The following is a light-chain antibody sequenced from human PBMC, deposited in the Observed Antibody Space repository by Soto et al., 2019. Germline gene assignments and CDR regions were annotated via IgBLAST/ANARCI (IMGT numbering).Light chain of an antibody. CDR1: QRIDTW. V-gene: IGKV1-5*03. Sequence: DIQMTQSPSILSASVGDRVTITCRASQRIDTWLAWYQQKPGTAPKLLIYKATTLQSGVPSRFSGSGSGTEFTLAISSLEPDDFATYYRQQYETFSPWTFGQGTKVEVK. J-gene: IGKJ1*01. CDR3: QQYETFSPWT. CDR2: KAT.